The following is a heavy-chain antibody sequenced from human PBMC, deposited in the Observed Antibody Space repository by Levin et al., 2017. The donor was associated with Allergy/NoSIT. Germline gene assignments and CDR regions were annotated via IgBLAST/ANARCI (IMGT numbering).Heavy chain of an antibody. CDR3: VRDMKSEGSWTRFDP. CDR2: IYSGGRT. D-gene: IGHD3/OR15-3a*01. CDR1: GFTVSSNY. Sequence: GESLKISCAASGFTVSSNYMSWVRQAPGKGLEWVSVIYSGGRTDYADSVKGRFTISRDNSKNTLYLQMNSLRAEDTAVYYSVRDMKSEGSWTRFDPWGQGTLVTVSS. J-gene: IGHJ5*02. V-gene: IGHV3-53*01.